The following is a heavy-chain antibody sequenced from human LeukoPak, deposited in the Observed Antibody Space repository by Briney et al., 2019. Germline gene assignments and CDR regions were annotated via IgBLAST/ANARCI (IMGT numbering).Heavy chain of an antibody. D-gene: IGHD3-10*01. CDR1: GGSISSYY. Sequence: SETLSLTCTVSGGSISSYYWSWIRQPPGKGLEWIGYIYYSGSTNYNPSLKSRVTISVDTSKNQFSLKLSSVTAADTAVYYCARQGHGSGSYVYYWGQGTLVTVSS. V-gene: IGHV4-59*08. CDR2: IYYSGST. J-gene: IGHJ4*02. CDR3: ARQGHGSGSYVYY.